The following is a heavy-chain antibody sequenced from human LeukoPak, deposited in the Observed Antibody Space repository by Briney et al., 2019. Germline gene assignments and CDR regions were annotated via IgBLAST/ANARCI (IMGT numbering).Heavy chain of an antibody. CDR3: AREASTGWELLISWFDP. CDR1: GYTFTSYD. V-gene: IGHV1-8*02. Sequence: GSVKVSCKASGYTFTSYDINWVRQATGQGLEWMGWMNPNSGNTGYAQKFQGRVTMTRNTSISTAYMELSSLRSEDTAVYYCAREASTGWELLISWFDPWGQGTLVTVSS. J-gene: IGHJ5*02. CDR2: MNPNSGNT. D-gene: IGHD1-26*01.